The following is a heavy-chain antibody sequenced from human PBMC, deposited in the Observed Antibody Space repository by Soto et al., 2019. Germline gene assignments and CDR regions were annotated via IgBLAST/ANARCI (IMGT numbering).Heavy chain of an antibody. CDR1: GFTFSSYA. Sequence: AGGSLRLSCAASGFTFSSYAMSWVRQAPGKGLEWVSAISGSGGSTYYADSVKGRFTISRDNSKNTLYLQMNSLRAEDTAVYYCAKDSEWELQYYFDYWGQGALVTVSS. V-gene: IGHV3-23*01. J-gene: IGHJ4*02. CDR3: AKDSEWELQYYFDY. D-gene: IGHD1-26*01. CDR2: ISGSGGST.